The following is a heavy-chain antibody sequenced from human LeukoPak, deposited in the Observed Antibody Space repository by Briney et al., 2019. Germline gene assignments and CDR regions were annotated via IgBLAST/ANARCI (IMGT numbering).Heavy chain of an antibody. Sequence: GASVKVSCKGSGYTFTGNNMHWVRQAPGQGVERMGGINPNSGGRKYAQKIQGRVTITRETTNSTEYMEMKRLRSEDTGVLFCERDRLRSFVPWGQGTLVTVSS. CDR2: INPNSGGR. V-gene: IGHV1-2*02. CDR3: ERDRLRSFVP. CDR1: GYTFTGNN. J-gene: IGHJ5*02. D-gene: IGHD2-15*01.